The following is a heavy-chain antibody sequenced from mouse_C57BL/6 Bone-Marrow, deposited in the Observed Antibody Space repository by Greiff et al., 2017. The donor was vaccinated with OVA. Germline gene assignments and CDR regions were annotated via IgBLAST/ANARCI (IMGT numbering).Heavy chain of an antibody. CDR1: GYTFTSYG. Sequence: QVHVKQSGAELARPGASVKLSCKASGYTFTSYGISWVKQRTGQGLEWIGEIYPRSGNTYYNEKFKGKATLTADQSSSTAYMELRSLTSEDSAVYFCAGGYDVEGFAYWGQGTLVTVSA. CDR3: AGGYDVEGFAY. D-gene: IGHD2-2*01. J-gene: IGHJ3*01. V-gene: IGHV1-81*01. CDR2: IYPRSGNT.